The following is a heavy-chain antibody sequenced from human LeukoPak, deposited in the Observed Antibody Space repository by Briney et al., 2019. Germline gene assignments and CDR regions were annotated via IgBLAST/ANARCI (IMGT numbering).Heavy chain of an antibody. J-gene: IGHJ5*02. Sequence: PGGSLRLSCAASGFTFNNYWMNWVRQAPGKGLEWVANISPDGREKKYVDSLRGRFTISRGNAKNSVFLQMNSLTAEDTAVYFCARPTDEFRLDLWGQGTLVTVSS. CDR1: GFTFNNYW. CDR3: ARPTDEFRLDL. CDR2: ISPDGREK. D-gene: IGHD4-11*01. V-gene: IGHV3-7*01.